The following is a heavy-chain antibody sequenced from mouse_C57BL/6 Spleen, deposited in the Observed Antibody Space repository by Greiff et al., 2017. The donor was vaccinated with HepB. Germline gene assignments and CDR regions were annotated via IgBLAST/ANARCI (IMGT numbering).Heavy chain of an antibody. CDR2: IDPEDGDT. CDR1: GFNIKDYY. D-gene: IGHD2-10*02. J-gene: IGHJ2*01. CDR3: TSYGNFAS. V-gene: IGHV14-1*01. Sequence: VQLQQSGAELVRPGASVKLSCTASGFNIKDYYMHWVKQRPEQGLEWIGRIDPEDGDTEYAPKFQGKATMTADPSSNTAYLQLSSLTSEDTAVYYCTSYGNFASWGQGTTLPVPS.